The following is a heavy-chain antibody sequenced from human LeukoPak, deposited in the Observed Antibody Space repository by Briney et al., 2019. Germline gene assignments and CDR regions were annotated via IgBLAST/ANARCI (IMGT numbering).Heavy chain of an antibody. CDR1: GGSISSYY. Sequence: SETLSLTCTVSGGSISSYYWSWIRQPPGKGLEWIGYIYYSGSTNYNPSLKSRVTISVDTSKNQFSLKLSSVTAADTAVYYCARGTYDIFDPWGQGTLVTVSS. D-gene: IGHD3-9*01. J-gene: IGHJ5*02. CDR3: ARGTYDIFDP. V-gene: IGHV4-59*01. CDR2: IYYSGST.